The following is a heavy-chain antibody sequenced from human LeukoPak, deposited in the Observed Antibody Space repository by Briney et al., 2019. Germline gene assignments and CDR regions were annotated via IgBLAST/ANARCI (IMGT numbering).Heavy chain of an antibody. V-gene: IGHV1-8*01. CDR1: GYSFTSYD. Sequence: ASVKVSCKASGYSFTSYDLNWVRQAPGQGLEWMGWMNPDSGNTGYAQKFQGRVTMTRNTSISTAYMELSSLRSEDTAVYYCARTRGSSWDLYFDYWGQGTLVTVSS. CDR3: ARTRGSSWDLYFDY. CDR2: MNPDSGNT. J-gene: IGHJ4*02. D-gene: IGHD6-13*01.